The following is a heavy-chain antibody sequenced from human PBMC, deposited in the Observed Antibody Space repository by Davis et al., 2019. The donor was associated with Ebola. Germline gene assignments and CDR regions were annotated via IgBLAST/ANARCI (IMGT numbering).Heavy chain of an antibody. CDR1: GGSFSGYY. Sequence: SETLSLTCAVYGGSFSGYYWSWIRQPPGKGLEWIGEIYHSGSANYNASLKSRVTISVDTSKGQFSLKLSSVIAADTAVYYCARGLRQLGRTGTAVVWFDPWGQGALVTVSS. V-gene: IGHV4-34*01. CDR2: IYHSGSA. D-gene: IGHD1-1*01. CDR3: ARGLRQLGRTGTAVVWFDP. J-gene: IGHJ5*02.